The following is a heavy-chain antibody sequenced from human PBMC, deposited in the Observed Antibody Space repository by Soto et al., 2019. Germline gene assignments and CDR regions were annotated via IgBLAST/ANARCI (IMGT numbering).Heavy chain of an antibody. CDR2: ISSTTNYI. J-gene: IGHJ4*02. CDR1: GFTLRNYA. Sequence: PGGSLRLSCEASGFTLRNYAMTWIRQAPGKGLEWVSSISSTTNYIYYGDSMKGRFTTSRDNAKNSLYLEMNSLRAEDTAVYYCARESEDLTSNFDYWGQGTLVTVSS. V-gene: IGHV3-21*06. CDR3: ARESEDLTSNFDY.